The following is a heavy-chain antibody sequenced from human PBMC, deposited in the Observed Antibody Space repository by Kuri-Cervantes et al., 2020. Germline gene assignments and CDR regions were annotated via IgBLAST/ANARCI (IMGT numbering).Heavy chain of an antibody. CDR2: ISYDGSNK. D-gene: IGHD3-10*01. CDR1: GFTFSSYA. CDR3: AKDVDYYGSGSYYNSWFDP. V-gene: IGHV3-30-3*01. Sequence: GSRRLSCAAAGFTFSSYAVHWVRQAPGKWLEWVAVISYDGSNKYYADSVKGRFTISRDNSKNTLYLQMNSLRAEDTAVYYCAKDVDYYGSGSYYNSWFDPWGQGTLVTVSS. J-gene: IGHJ5*02.